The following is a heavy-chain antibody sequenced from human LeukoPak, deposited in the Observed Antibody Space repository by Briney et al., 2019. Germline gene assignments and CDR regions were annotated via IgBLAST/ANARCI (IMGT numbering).Heavy chain of an antibody. CDR3: ARHGRYCSGGSCPVGY. J-gene: IGHJ4*02. CDR2: IYPGGSDT. CDR1: GYSFTSYW. Sequence: GESLKISCKGSGYSFTSYWIGWVRQMPGKGLEWMGIIYPGGSDTRYSPSFQGQVTISADKSISTAYLQWSSLKASDTAMYYCARHGRYCSGGSCPVGYWGQGTLVTVSS. V-gene: IGHV5-51*01. D-gene: IGHD2-15*01.